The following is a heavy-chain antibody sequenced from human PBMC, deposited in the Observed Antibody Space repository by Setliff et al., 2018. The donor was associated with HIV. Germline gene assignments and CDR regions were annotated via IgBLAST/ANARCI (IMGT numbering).Heavy chain of an antibody. CDR1: GFTLSTYW. CDR2: IKPDGSMK. V-gene: IGHV3-7*03. CDR3: ARSPQGGYFDY. J-gene: IGHJ4*03. Sequence: GGSLRLSCAASGFTLSTYWMTWVRQAPGKGLEWVANIKPDGSMKYYVDSVKGRFTISRDNAENTLDLQMNSLRVEDTAVYHCARSPQGGYFDYWGQGTLVTVSS.